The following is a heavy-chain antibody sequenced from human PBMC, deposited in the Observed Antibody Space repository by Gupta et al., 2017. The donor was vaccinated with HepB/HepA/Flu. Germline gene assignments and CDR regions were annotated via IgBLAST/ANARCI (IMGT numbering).Heavy chain of an antibody. Sequence: EVQLVESGGGLVPPGGSLRLYCEASGFTFTAYWMTWVRQTPGTGLEWVASIKEDGTEKYYADSVKGRFTISRDNTKNSFFLEMKSLRAEDTAVFFCARERWRGYCRRGNCSRYMDVWGIGTTVTVSS. D-gene: IGHD2-2*03. CDR1: GFTFTAYW. J-gene: IGHJ6*04. CDR2: IKEDGTEK. V-gene: IGHV3-7*01. CDR3: ARERWRGYCRRGNCSRYMDV.